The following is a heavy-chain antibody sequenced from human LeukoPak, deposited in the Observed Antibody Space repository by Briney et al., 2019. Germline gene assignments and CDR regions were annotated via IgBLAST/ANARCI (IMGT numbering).Heavy chain of an antibody. CDR3: ARDDGPESYLFDY. CDR2: INPNSGGT. CDR1: GYTFTGYY. Sequence: ASVKVSCKASGYTFTGYYMHWVRQAPGQGLEWMGWINPNSGGTNYAQKFQGRVTMTRDTSISTAYMELSRLRSDDTAVYYCARDDGPESYLFDYWGQGTLVTVSS. V-gene: IGHV1-2*02. D-gene: IGHD3-10*01. J-gene: IGHJ4*02.